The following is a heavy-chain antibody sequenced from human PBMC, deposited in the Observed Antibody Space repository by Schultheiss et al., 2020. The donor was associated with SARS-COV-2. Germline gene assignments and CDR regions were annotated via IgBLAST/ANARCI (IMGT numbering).Heavy chain of an antibody. CDR3: ASLSIVGADFDY. V-gene: IGHV4-34*01. J-gene: IGHJ4*02. CDR2: ITDRGST. Sequence: SETLSLTCTVSGGSISGYYWSWIRQPPGKGLEWIGEITDRGSTNCNPSLKSRVTISVDTSKNQFSLKLSSVTAADTAVYYCASLSIVGADFDYWGQGTLVTVSS. D-gene: IGHD1-26*01. CDR1: GGSISGYY.